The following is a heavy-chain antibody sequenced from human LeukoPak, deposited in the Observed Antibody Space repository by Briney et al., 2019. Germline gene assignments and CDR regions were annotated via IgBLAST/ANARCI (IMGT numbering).Heavy chain of an antibody. J-gene: IGHJ4*02. V-gene: IGHV1-18*01. D-gene: IGHD1-26*01. Sequence: ASVKVSCKASGYTFTSYDISLVRQAPGQGLEWMGWINAYNGNTNYAQKLQGRVTMTTDTSTSTAYMELRSLRSDDTAVYYCAGVVGGTKEQDYWGQGTLVTVSS. CDR1: GYTFTSYD. CDR3: AGVVGGTKEQDY. CDR2: INAYNGNT.